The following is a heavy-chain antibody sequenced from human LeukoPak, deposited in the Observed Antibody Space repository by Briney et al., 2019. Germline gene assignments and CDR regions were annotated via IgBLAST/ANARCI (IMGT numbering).Heavy chain of an antibody. D-gene: IGHD3-3*01. CDR3: AREYYDFWSGYPLDY. CDR2: IRSDGNKK. CDR1: VFTFSSYG. V-gene: IGHV3-30*02. Sequence: GGSLRLSCAASVFTFSSYGMYWVRQAPGKGLEWVAFIRSDGNKKYYADSVKGRFTISRDNAKNSLYLQMNSLRAEDTAVYYCAREYYDFWSGYPLDYWGQGTLVTVSS. J-gene: IGHJ4*02.